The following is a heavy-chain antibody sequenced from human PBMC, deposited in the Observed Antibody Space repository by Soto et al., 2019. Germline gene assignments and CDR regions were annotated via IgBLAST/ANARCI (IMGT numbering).Heavy chain of an antibody. D-gene: IGHD6-19*01. CDR2: INSDGSST. Sequence: HPGGSLRLSCAASGFTFSSYWMHWVRQAPGKGLVWVSRINSDGSSTSYADSVKGRFTISRDNAKNTLYLQMNSLRAEDMAVYYCASGAYSSGPFDYWGQGTLVTVSS. CDR1: GFTFSSYW. V-gene: IGHV3-74*01. CDR3: ASGAYSSGPFDY. J-gene: IGHJ4*02.